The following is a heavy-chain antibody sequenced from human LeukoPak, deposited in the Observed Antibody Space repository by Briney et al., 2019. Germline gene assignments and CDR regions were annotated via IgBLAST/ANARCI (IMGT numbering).Heavy chain of an antibody. Sequence: PGGSLRLSCAASGFTFDDYGMSWVRQAPGKGLEWVSGINWNGGSTGYADSVKGRFTISRDKTRNSLYLQMNSLSGEDTALYYCARASNDFWSGYYSHWGQGTLVTVSS. CDR1: GFTFDDYG. CDR3: ARASNDFWSGYYSH. CDR2: INWNGGST. D-gene: IGHD3-3*01. V-gene: IGHV3-20*04. J-gene: IGHJ4*02.